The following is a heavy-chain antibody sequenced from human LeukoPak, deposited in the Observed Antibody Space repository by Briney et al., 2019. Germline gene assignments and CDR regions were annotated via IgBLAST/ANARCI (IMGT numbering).Heavy chain of an antibody. CDR1: GFTFSSYE. J-gene: IGHJ6*03. CDR2: ISSSGSTI. CDR3: ARYGSGSSFYYYYYYMDV. D-gene: IGHD3-10*01. V-gene: IGHV3-48*03. Sequence: GGSLRLSCAASGFTFSSYEMNWVRQAPGKGLEWVSYISSSGSTIYYADSVKGRFTISRDNAKNSLYLQMNSLRAEDTAVYYCARYGSGSSFYYYYYYMDVWGKGTTVTVSS.